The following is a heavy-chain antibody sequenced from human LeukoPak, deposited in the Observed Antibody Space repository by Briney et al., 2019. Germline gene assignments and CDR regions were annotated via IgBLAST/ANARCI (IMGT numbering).Heavy chain of an antibody. CDR1: GGSISSSSYY. CDR2: IYYSGST. D-gene: IGHD4-11*01. V-gene: IGHV4-39*07. J-gene: IGHJ4*02. Sequence: PSETLSLTCTVSGGSISSSSYYWGWIRQPPGKGLEWIGSIYYSGSTYYNPSLKSRVTISVDTSKNQFSLKLSSVTAADTAVYYCARTKHYSNYVGYWGQGTLVTVSS. CDR3: ARTKHYSNYVGY.